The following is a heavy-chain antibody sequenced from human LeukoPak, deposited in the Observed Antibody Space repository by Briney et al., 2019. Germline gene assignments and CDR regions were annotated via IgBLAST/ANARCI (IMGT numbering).Heavy chain of an antibody. D-gene: IGHD3-10*01. J-gene: IGHJ4*02. CDR3: ARHSRQLWFGELFLSVLVY. CDR1: GGSISSSSYY. V-gene: IGHV4-39*01. CDR2: IYYSGST. Sequence: TSETLSLTCTVSGGSISSSSYYWGWIRQPPGKELEWIGSIYYSGSTYSNPSLKSRVTISVDTSKSQFSLKLSSVTAVDTAVYYCARHSRQLWFGELFLSVLVYWGQGTLVTVSS.